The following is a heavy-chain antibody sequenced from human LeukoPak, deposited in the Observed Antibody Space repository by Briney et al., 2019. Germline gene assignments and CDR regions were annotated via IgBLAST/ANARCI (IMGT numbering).Heavy chain of an antibody. Sequence: PGGSLRLSCAASGFTFSSYSMNWVRQAPGKGLEWLSGISPRGGGTYYADSVKGRFTISRDDSKNTLSLQMNSLRVEDTAVYYCARELAWGAFDYWGQGTLVTVSS. CDR3: ARELAWGAFDY. J-gene: IGHJ4*02. CDR1: GFTFSSYS. CDR2: ISPRGGGT. D-gene: IGHD7-27*01. V-gene: IGHV3-23*01.